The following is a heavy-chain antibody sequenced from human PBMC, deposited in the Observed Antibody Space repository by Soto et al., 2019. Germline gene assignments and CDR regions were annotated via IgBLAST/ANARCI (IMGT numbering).Heavy chain of an antibody. CDR1: GGSLSDYY. J-gene: IGHJ6*02. CDR2: IHPSGST. V-gene: IGHV4-34*01. D-gene: IGHD1-1*01. Sequence: QVQLQQWGAGLLKPSETLSLTCAVSGGSLSDYYWPWIRQSPGKGLEWIGEIHPSGSTYYNPSLRSRVTIAVVTSKNQSSLKLTSLTAADTAIYYCARGRDEYKLGNVWGHGTTVTVSS. CDR3: ARGRDEYKLGNV.